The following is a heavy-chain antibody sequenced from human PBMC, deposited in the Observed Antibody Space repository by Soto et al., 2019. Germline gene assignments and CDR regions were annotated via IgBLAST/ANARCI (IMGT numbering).Heavy chain of an antibody. V-gene: IGHV3-23*01. D-gene: IGHD2-2*02. Sequence: SDALIRVRQAPGKGLEWVSAISGSGGSTYYADSVKGRFTISRDNSKNTLYLQMNSLRAEDTAVYYCAKSELLYDYWGQGTLVTVSS. CDR2: ISGSGGST. CDR1: SDA. J-gene: IGHJ4*02. CDR3: AKSELLYDY.